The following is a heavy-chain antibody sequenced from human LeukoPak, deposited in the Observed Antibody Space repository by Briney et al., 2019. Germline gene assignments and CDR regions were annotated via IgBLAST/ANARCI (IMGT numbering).Heavy chain of an antibody. CDR3: AVPQWELLN. CDR1: GLTFSSYT. CDR2: ISAGGGNT. D-gene: IGHD1-26*01. Sequence: TGGSLRLSCAASGLTFSSYTMSWVRQAPGKGLEWVSAISAGGGNTYYAGSVKGRFTISRDNSKNTLYLQMNSLRAEDTAVYSCAVPQWELLNWGQGTLVTVSS. J-gene: IGHJ4*02. V-gene: IGHV3-23*01.